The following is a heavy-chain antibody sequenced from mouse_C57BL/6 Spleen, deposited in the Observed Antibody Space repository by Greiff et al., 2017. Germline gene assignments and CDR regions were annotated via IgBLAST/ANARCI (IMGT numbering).Heavy chain of an antibody. CDR3: ARGGTTVVARMDY. J-gene: IGHJ4*01. D-gene: IGHD1-1*01. CDR1: GYTFTSYW. Sequence: QVQLQQPGAELVKPGASVKLSCKASGYTFTSYWMHWVKQRPGQGLEWIGMIHPNSGSTNYNEKFKGKATLTVDKSSSTAYMQLSSLTSEYSASYYCARGGTTVVARMDYWGQGTSVTVSS. CDR2: IHPNSGST. V-gene: IGHV1-64*01.